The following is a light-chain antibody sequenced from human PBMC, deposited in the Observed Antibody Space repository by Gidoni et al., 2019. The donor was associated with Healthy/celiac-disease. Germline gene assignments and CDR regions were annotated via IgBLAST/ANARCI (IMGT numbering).Light chain of an antibody. CDR3: QSYDSSLSGYV. V-gene: IGLV1-40*01. CDR1: SPNIGAGYD. J-gene: IGLJ1*01. CDR2: GNS. Sequence: QSVLTQPPSVSGAPGHRVTISCTGSSPNIGAGYDVHWYQQLPGTAPKPLIYGNSNRPSGVPDRFSGSKSGTAASLAITGLQAEDEADYYCQSYDSSLSGYVFGTGTKVTVL.